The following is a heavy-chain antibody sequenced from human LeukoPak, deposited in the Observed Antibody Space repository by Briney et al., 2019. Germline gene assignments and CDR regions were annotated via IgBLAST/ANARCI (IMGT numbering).Heavy chain of an antibody. CDR1: GFTFSTYE. Sequence: GSLSLSCAASGFTFSTYEMNWVRQAPGKGLEWLAYITSSGNTAHYADSAKGRFTISRDNTKNSLYLQMNSLRVEDTATYYCARDGTPMAAAGWVYFDQWGQGTLVTVSS. D-gene: IGHD6-13*01. CDR3: ARDGTPMAAAGWVYFDQ. J-gene: IGHJ4*02. CDR2: ITSSGNTA. V-gene: IGHV3-48*03.